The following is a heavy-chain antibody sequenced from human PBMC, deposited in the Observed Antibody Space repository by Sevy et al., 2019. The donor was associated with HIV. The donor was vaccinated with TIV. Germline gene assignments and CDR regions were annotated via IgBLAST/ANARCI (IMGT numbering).Heavy chain of an antibody. V-gene: IGHV1-69*13. J-gene: IGHJ4*02. CDR1: GGTFNNYA. CDR2: IIPILGTI. CDR3: AKDLKEATNGFDN. D-gene: IGHD1-1*01. Sequence: ASVKVSCKASGGTFNNYAFSWVRQAPGQGLEWVGGIIPILGTINYAQKFQGRVTITADDSADTVYMKLSSLRSEDTAVYFCAKDLKEATNGFDNWGQGTLVTVSS.